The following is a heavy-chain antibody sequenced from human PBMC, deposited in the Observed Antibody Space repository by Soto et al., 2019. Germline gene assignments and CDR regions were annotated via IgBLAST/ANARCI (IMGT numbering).Heavy chain of an antibody. CDR2: ISSSGGTV. J-gene: IGHJ4*02. V-gene: IGHV3-48*02. CDR1: GFILRDYN. CDR3: ARSGSYRLSY. D-gene: IGHD1-26*01. Sequence: EVQLVESGGGLVQPGGSLRLSCGASGFILRDYNMNWVRQAPGKGLEWIAYISSSGGTVYYADSVKGRFTISRDNAKNSLNLQMNSLIDEDTAVYYCARSGSYRLSYWGQGTLVTVSS.